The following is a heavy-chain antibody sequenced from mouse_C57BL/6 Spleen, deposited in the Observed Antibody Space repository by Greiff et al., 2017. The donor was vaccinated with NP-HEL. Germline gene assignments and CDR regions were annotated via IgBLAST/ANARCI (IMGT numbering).Heavy chain of an antibody. CDR2: IDPSDSYT. CDR3: ARSRDGYYHAMDY. CDR1: GYTFTSYW. Sequence: VQLQQPGAELVMPGASVKLSCKASGYTFTSYWMHWVKQRPGQGLEWIGEIDPSDSYTNYNQKFKGKSTLTVDKSSSTAYMQLSSLTSEDSAVYYCARSRDGYYHAMDYWGQGTSVTVSS. V-gene: IGHV1-69*01. J-gene: IGHJ4*01. D-gene: IGHD2-3*01.